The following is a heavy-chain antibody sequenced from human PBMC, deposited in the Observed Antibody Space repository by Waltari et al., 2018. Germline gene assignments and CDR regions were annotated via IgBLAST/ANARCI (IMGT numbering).Heavy chain of an antibody. CDR3: VRGRGAAHTPLDYYYMDV. J-gene: IGHJ6*03. V-gene: IGHV4-61*02. CDR1: GGSISSGSYY. D-gene: IGHD2-2*02. Sequence: QVQLQESGPGLVKPSQTLSLTCTVSGGSISSGSYYWIWIRQPAGKGLEWIGRIYTSGSTNENPPLKSRVTISVDTSKNQFSRKLSSVTAADTAVYYCVRGRGAAHTPLDYYYMDVWGKGTTVTVSS. CDR2: IYTSGST.